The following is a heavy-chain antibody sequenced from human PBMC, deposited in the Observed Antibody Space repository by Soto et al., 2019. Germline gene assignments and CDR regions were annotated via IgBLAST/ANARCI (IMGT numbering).Heavy chain of an antibody. J-gene: IGHJ4*02. Sequence: WGSLRLSCAASGFTFISHWIHLFRQAPVKGLVWVSQVSGDGRTTSYADSVEGRFTISRDNAKNTLYLQMNSLRADDTAVYYCVSYNWKYPFDYWGQGTLVTVSS. V-gene: IGHV3-74*01. CDR2: VSGDGRTT. D-gene: IGHD1-7*01. CDR1: GFTFISHW. CDR3: VSYNWKYPFDY.